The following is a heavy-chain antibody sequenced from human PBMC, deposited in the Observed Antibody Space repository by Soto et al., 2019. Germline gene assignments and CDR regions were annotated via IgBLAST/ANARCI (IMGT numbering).Heavy chain of an antibody. Sequence: SETLSLTCTVSGGSIRTYYWNWIRQPPGKGLEWIGYIYYSGSTNYNPSLKSRVTISVDTSKNQFSLKLSSVTAADTAVYYCAREDGYCSGGSCYSDNWFEPWGQGTLVTVSS. J-gene: IGHJ5*02. V-gene: IGHV4-59*12. CDR2: IYYSGST. CDR1: GGSIRTYY. CDR3: AREDGYCSGGSCYSDNWFEP. D-gene: IGHD2-15*01.